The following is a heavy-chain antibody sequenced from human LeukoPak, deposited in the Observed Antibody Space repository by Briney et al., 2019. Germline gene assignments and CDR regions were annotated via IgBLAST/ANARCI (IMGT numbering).Heavy chain of an antibody. D-gene: IGHD2-2*02. CDR2: IIPIFGTA. CDR3: ARSSSTSCYIPDY. CDR1: GGTFSSYA. Sequence: SVKVSCKASGGTFSSYAISWVRQAPGQGREWMGGIIPIFGTADYAQKFQGRVTITADESTSTAYMELSSLRSEDTAVYYCARSSSTSCYIPDYWGQGTLVTVSS. J-gene: IGHJ4*02. V-gene: IGHV1-69*13.